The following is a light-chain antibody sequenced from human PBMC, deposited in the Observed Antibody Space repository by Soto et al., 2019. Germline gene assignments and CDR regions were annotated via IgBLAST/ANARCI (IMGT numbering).Light chain of an antibody. CDR3: QQGESFPLT. CDR1: QGIRDR. CDR2: AAS. J-gene: IGKJ4*01. V-gene: IGKV1-12*01. Sequence: DIQMTQSPSSVSASVGDTVTITCRASQGIRDRLGWYQQKPGKAPKLLIYAASNLRSGVPSRFSGSGSGTDFPLTISSLQPEDVATYYCQQGESFPLTFGGGTKVEIK.